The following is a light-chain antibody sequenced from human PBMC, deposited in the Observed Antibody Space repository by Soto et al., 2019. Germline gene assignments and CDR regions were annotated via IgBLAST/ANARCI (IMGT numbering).Light chain of an antibody. CDR3: QQYNNWPPTWT. CDR1: QSVSSN. J-gene: IGKJ1*01. Sequence: EIVMTQSPATLSVSPGARATLSCRASQSVSSNLAWYQQKPGQAPRLLIYGASTRATGIPARFSGSGSGTEFTLTLSSLQSADFAVYYCQQYNNWPPTWTCGQGTKVEIK. V-gene: IGKV3-15*01. CDR2: GAS.